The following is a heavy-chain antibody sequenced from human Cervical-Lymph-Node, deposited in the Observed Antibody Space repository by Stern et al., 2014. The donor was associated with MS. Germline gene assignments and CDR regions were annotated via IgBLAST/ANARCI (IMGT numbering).Heavy chain of an antibody. CDR3: AKGNPGYSSSWYDY. J-gene: IGHJ4*02. D-gene: IGHD6-13*01. CDR1: GFTPSSTW. V-gene: IGHV3-74*02. CDR2: INSDGTST. Sequence: EMQLVESGGGLVQPGGSLRLSCAASGFTPSSTWMHWVRQAPGKGLVWVSRINSDGTSTSYADSVKGRFTISRDDAKNTLYLQMNSLRAEDTAVYYCAKGNPGYSSSWYDYWGQGTLVTVSS.